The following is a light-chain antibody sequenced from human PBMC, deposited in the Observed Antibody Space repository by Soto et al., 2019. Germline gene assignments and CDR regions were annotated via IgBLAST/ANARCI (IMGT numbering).Light chain of an antibody. CDR1: QSVNSN. V-gene: IGKV3-15*01. Sequence: KVMTQPPATLSVSPGERATLSCRASQSVNSNLAWYQQKPGQAPRLLLYGASTRAIGIPARFSGSASGTEFTLTISSLQSEDSAVYYCQQYNDWPLTFGGGTKVDIK. CDR2: GAS. CDR3: QQYNDWPLT. J-gene: IGKJ4*01.